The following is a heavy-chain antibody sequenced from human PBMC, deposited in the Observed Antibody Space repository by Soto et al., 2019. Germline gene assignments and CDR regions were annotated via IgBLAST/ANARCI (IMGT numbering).Heavy chain of an antibody. CDR1: GYTFTGYY. J-gene: IGHJ4*02. V-gene: IGHV1-2*02. D-gene: IGHD3-22*01. Sequence: QVQLVQSGAEVKKPGASVKVSCKASGYTFTGYYMHWVRQAPGQGLEWMGWINPNSGGTNYAQKFQCRVTMSRATSISTAYMERSRLRSDDTAVYYCARLRAGSGYYLDYWGQGTLVTVSS. CDR3: ARLRAGSGYYLDY. CDR2: INPNSGGT.